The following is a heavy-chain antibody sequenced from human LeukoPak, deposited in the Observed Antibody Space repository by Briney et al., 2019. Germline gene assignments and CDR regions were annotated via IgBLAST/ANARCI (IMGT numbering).Heavy chain of an antibody. CDR1: GYSFSSYW. D-gene: IGHD2-8*02. Sequence: GESLKISCKGFGYSFSSYWISWVRQMPGKGLEWMRRIDPGDSFTKYRPSLEGRVTISADKSLSTVYLQWSSLKASDTAIYYCARDGGGVSSWVSHWGQGTLVTVSS. V-gene: IGHV5-10-1*01. J-gene: IGHJ4*02. CDR2: IDPGDSFT. CDR3: ARDGGGVSSWVSH.